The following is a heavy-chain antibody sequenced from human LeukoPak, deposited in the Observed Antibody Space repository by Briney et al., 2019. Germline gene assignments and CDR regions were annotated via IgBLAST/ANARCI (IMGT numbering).Heavy chain of an antibody. CDR2: IYYSGST. D-gene: IGHD6-13*01. J-gene: IGHJ4*02. V-gene: IGHV4-39*07. CDR3: ATAAAGPEYYFDY. CDR1: GGSISSSSYY. Sequence: SETLSLTCTVSGGSISSSSYYWGWIRQPPGNGLEWIGSIYYSGSTYYNPSLKSRVTISVDTSKNQFSLKLSSVTAADTAVYYCATAAAGPEYYFDYWGQGTLVTVSS.